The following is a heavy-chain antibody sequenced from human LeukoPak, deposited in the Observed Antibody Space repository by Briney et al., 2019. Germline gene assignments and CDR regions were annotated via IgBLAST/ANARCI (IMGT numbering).Heavy chain of an antibody. J-gene: IGHJ4*02. CDR2: SYYSGIT. Sequence: PSETLSLTCTASGASISGSSHYFWGWIRQTPGKGLEWIGSSYYSGITEYTPSLKIPLTISVDTSTNQFSLQLSSVSAADTAVYYCARYSGMGYSPGTYSNSWGQGTRVTVSS. V-gene: IGHV4-39*01. CDR1: GASISGSSHYF. D-gene: IGHD1-26*01. CDR3: ARYSGMGYSPGTYSNS.